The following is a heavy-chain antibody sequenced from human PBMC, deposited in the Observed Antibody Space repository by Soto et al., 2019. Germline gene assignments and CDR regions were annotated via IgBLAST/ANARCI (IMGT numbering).Heavy chain of an antibody. CDR2: IGGRDGST. Sequence: EVQLLESGGGLVQPGGSQRLSCAASGFTFGDYVMNWVRQAPGKGLEWVSSIGGRDGSTYYADSVKGRFTISRDNSRSTMFLPMDGLRGEDTAVDYCAKGRSVSWNVGAPPNWCNHWGQGTLVTVSS. D-gene: IGHD1-1*01. CDR1: GFTFGDYV. J-gene: IGHJ5*02. V-gene: IGHV3-23*01. CDR3: AKGRSVSWNVGAPPNWCNH.